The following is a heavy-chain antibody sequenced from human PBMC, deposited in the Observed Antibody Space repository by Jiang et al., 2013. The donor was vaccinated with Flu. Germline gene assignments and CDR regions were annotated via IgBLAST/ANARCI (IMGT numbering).Heavy chain of an antibody. Sequence: VQLLESGGGVVQPGRSLRLSCAASGFTFSSYDMHWVRQAPGKGLEWVAVISYDGNNKYYADSVKGRFTFSRDNSKNTLYLQMNSLRAEDTAVYYCAKESRSGSYPVGKGLFDYWGRERWSPSPQ. J-gene: IGHJ4*02. CDR1: GFTFSSYD. V-gene: IGHV3-30*18. CDR2: ISYDGNNK. D-gene: IGHD1-26*01. CDR3: AKESRSGSYPVGKGLFDY.